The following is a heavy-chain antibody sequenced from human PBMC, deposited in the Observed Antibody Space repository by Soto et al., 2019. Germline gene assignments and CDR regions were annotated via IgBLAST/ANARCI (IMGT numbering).Heavy chain of an antibody. D-gene: IGHD2-15*01. J-gene: IGHJ4*02. CDR2: VSIGGST. Sequence: GGSLRLSCAASGFTFSSYAMGWVRQGPGKGLEWVAVVSIGGSTHYADSVRGRFTISRDNSKNTLSLQMNSLTAEDTAVYFCAKRRGAGGHLDYWGQGALVTAPQ. CDR3: AKRRGAGGHLDY. CDR1: GFTFSSYA. V-gene: IGHV3-23*01.